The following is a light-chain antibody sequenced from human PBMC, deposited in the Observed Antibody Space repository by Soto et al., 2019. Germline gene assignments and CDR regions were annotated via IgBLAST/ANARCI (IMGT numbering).Light chain of an antibody. J-gene: IGKJ1*01. Sequence: EIVLTQSPGTLSLSPGERATLSCRASQSVRSSYLAWYQQRPGQAPRLLIYDTSNRATGIPDRFSGSGSGTDFTLTISRLEPEDFAVYYGQQYVSSPTWTFGQGTKVEIK. CDR3: QQYVSSPTWT. CDR2: DTS. CDR1: QSVRSSY. V-gene: IGKV3-20*01.